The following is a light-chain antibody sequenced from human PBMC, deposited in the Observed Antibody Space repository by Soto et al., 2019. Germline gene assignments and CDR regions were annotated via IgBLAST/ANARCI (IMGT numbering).Light chain of an antibody. CDR1: GSNIGNNY. CDR2: DNN. Sequence: QSVLTQPPSVSAAPGQKVTISCSGSGSNIGNNYVSWYQQLPGTAPKLLIYDNNKRPSGIPDRFSGSKSGTSATLGITGLQTGDEADYYCGTWDSSLSAVVFXGGTKVTVL. CDR3: GTWDSSLSAVV. V-gene: IGLV1-51*01. J-gene: IGLJ2*01.